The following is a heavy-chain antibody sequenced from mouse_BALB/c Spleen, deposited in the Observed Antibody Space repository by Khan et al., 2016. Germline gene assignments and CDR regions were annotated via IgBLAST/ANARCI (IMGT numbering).Heavy chain of an antibody. Sequence: EVELVESGGGLVKPGGSLKLSCAASGFTFSDYYMYWVRQTPEKRLEWVATISDGGSSTYYPDSVKGRFTISRDNAKNTLYLQMSSLKSEDTAMYYCARGGLRRWFAYWGQGTLVTVSA. D-gene: IGHD2-4*01. CDR3: ARGGLRRWFAY. CDR1: GFTFSDYY. CDR2: ISDGGSST. J-gene: IGHJ3*01. V-gene: IGHV5-4*02.